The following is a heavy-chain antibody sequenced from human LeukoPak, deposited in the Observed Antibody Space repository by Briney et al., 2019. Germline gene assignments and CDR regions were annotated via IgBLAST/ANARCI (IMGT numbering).Heavy chain of an antibody. CDR2: ISTTSSNK. J-gene: IGHJ6*02. Sequence: GGSLRLSCAASGFXFSSYGINWVRQAPGKGLEWVSSISTTSSNKYYADSVKGRFTISRDNAKNSLYLQMNSLRVEDAAVYYCASYSIPGAYVWGQGTTVTVSS. CDR1: GFXFSSYG. CDR3: ASYSIPGAYV. V-gene: IGHV3-21*01. D-gene: IGHD4-11*01.